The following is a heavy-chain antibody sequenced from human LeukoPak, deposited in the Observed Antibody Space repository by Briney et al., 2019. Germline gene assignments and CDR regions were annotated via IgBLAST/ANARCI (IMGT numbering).Heavy chain of an antibody. CDR2: IYYNGST. D-gene: IGHD1-26*01. V-gene: IGHV4-59*01. Sequence: SETLSLTCTVSGGSISSYYWSWIRQPPGKGLEWIGYIYYNGSTNYNPSLKSRVTISVDTSKNQFSLKLSSVTAADTAVYYCARMWGELRWELLGPAYYYYYGMDVWGQGTTVTVSS. J-gene: IGHJ6*02. CDR1: GGSISSYY. CDR3: ARMWGELRWELLGPAYYYYYGMDV.